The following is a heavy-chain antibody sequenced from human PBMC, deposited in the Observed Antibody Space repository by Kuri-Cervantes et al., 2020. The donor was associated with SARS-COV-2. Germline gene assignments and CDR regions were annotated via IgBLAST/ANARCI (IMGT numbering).Heavy chain of an antibody. V-gene: IGHV3-30*15. CDR2: ISYDGSNK. CDR1: GFTFSSYA. CDR3: VKDGERGYSYGRLFDY. J-gene: IGHJ4*02. D-gene: IGHD5-18*01. Sequence: GGSLRLSCAASGFTFSSYAMHWVRQAPGKGLEWVAVISYDGSNKYYADSVKGRFTISRDNSKNTLYLQMSSLRAEDTAVYYCVKDGERGYSYGRLFDYWGQGTLVTVSS.